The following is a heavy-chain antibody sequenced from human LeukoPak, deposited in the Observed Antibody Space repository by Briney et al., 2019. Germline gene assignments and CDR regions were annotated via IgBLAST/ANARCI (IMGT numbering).Heavy chain of an antibody. CDR2: KKQDGSEK. CDR3: ARDNCTGTSCHHFDY. Sequence: GGSLRLSCAASAFTFTNYWMSWVRQATGKGLEWVANKKQDGSEKYYVDSVKGRFTISRDNAKNSLYLQMNTLRAEDTAVYYCARDNCTGTSCHHFDYWGQGTLVTVSS. J-gene: IGHJ4*02. CDR1: AFTFTNYW. V-gene: IGHV3-7*01. D-gene: IGHD2-2*01.